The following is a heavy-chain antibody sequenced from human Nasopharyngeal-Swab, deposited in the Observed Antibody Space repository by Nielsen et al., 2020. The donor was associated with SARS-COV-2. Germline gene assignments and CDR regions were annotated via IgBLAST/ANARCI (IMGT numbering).Heavy chain of an antibody. J-gene: IGHJ2*01. CDR1: GYSFSSYG. V-gene: IGHV1-18*01. CDR2: ISPYNGNT. CDR3: ARKLGAPRAWYFDL. D-gene: IGHD1-26*01. Sequence: ASVKVSCKASGYSFSSYGIGWVRHAPVQGVEWMGWISPYNGNTNYAPKFQGRVTVTTDTSTSTAYLHVRSLRSDDTAIYYCARKLGAPRAWYFDLWGRGTPVTVSS.